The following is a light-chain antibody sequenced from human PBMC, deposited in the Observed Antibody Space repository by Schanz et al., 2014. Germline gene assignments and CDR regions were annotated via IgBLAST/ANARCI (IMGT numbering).Light chain of an antibody. Sequence: ETVMTQSPATLSVSPGDRATLSCRASESVNVNLAWYQQKPGQAPRLLIYGASTRATAFPARFSGSGSGTEFTLTISSLQSEDFAVYYCLQRSNWPWTFGRGTKVEIK. V-gene: IGKV3-15*01. CDR3: LQRSNWPWT. CDR2: GAS. CDR1: ESVNVN. J-gene: IGKJ1*01.